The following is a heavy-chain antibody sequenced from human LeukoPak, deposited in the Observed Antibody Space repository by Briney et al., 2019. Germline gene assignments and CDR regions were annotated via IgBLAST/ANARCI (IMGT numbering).Heavy chain of an antibody. Sequence: GGSLRLSCAASGFTISDHYMDWVRQAPGKGLEWVGRTRNKANSYTTEYAASVKGRFTISRDDSKNSLYLQMNSLKTEDTAVYYCARNIEMDAFDIWGQGTMVTVSS. CDR2: TRNKANSYTT. V-gene: IGHV3-72*01. J-gene: IGHJ3*02. CDR1: GFTISDHY. D-gene: IGHD2/OR15-2a*01. CDR3: ARNIEMDAFDI.